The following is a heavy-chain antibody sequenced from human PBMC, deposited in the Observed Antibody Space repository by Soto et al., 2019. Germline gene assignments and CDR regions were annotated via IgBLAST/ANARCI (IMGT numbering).Heavy chain of an antibody. V-gene: IGHV1-3*01. CDR1: GYTFTSYA. CDR2: INAGNGNT. J-gene: IGHJ3*02. CDR3: AREGARGYYGSGSYSGDAFDI. Sequence: QVQLVQSGAEVKKPGASVKVSCKASGYTFTSYAMHWVRQAPGQRLEWMGWINAGNGNTKYSQKFQGRVTITRDTSASTAYMELSSLRSEDTAVYYCAREGARGYYGSGSYSGDAFDIWDQGTMVTVSS. D-gene: IGHD3-10*01.